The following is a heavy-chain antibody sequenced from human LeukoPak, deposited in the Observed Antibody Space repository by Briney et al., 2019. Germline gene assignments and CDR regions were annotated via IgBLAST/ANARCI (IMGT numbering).Heavy chain of an antibody. CDR2: IWYDGSNE. D-gene: IGHD2-21*02. CDR1: GFAFSSYA. CDR3: ARDSNCGGNCYSGINIFDI. J-gene: IGHJ3*02. V-gene: IGHV3-33*01. Sequence: GGSLRLSCAASGFAFSSYAMHWVRQAPGKGLEWVAVIWYDGSNEYYVDSVKGRFTISRDNSKNTVYLQMNSLRVEDTAAYYCARDSNCGGNCYSGINIFDIWGQGTMVTVSS.